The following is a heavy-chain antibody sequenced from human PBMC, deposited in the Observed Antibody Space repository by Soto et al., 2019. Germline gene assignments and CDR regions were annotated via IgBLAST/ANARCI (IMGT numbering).Heavy chain of an antibody. J-gene: IGHJ6*03. Sequence: TSETLSLTCAVYGGSFSGYYWSWIRQPPGKGLEWIGEINHSGSTNYNPSLKSRVTISVDTSKNQFSLKLSSVTAADTAVYYCARGNYDYIWGSYRQYYYYMDVWGKGTTVTVSS. V-gene: IGHV4-34*01. CDR2: INHSGST. CDR3: ARGNYDYIWGSYRQYYYYMDV. CDR1: GGSFSGYY. D-gene: IGHD3-16*02.